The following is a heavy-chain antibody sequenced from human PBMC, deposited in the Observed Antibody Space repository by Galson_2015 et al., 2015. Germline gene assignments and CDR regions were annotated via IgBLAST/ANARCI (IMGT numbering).Heavy chain of an antibody. CDR1: GFSLSTSGMC. J-gene: IGHJ3*01. D-gene: IGHD3-10*01. Sequence: PALVKPTQTLTLTCTFSGFSLSTSGMCVSWIRQPPGKALQWLALIDWDDDKYYSTSLKTRLTISKDTSKNQVVLTMTNMDPVDTATYYCVFSRKFYYASGSYYDAFDVWGQGTMVTVSS. CDR2: IDWDDDK. V-gene: IGHV2-70*01. CDR3: VFSRKFYYASGSYYDAFDV.